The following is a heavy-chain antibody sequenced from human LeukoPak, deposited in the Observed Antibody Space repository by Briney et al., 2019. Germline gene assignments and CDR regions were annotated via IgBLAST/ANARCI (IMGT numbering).Heavy chain of an antibody. CDR2: ISGSGGST. D-gene: IGHD5-18*01. CDR3: AKGGYSYGYPFDY. Sequence: GGSLRLSCAASGFTFSSYAMSWVRQAPGKGLEWVSAISGSGGSTYYADSAKGRFTISRDNSKNTLYLQMNSLRAEDTAVYYCAKGGYSYGYPFDYWGQGTLVTVSS. V-gene: IGHV3-23*01. J-gene: IGHJ4*02. CDR1: GFTFSSYA.